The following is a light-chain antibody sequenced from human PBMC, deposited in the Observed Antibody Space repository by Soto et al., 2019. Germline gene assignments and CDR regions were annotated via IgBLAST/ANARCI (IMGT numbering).Light chain of an antibody. Sequence: EIVLTQSPGTLSLSPGERATLSCRASQSVSSSYLAWYQQKPGQAPRLLIYGASSRATGIPDRFSGSGSGTDFTLTISSLEPEDFAVYYCQQYGSSPRTCGQGTKVEIK. CDR1: QSVSSSY. CDR2: GAS. V-gene: IGKV3-20*01. J-gene: IGKJ1*01. CDR3: QQYGSSPRT.